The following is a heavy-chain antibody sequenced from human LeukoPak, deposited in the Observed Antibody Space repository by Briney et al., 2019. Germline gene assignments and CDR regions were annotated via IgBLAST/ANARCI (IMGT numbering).Heavy chain of an antibody. Sequence: KPSETLSLTCAVYGGSFSGYYWSWIRQPPGKGLEWIGEINHSGSTNYNPSLKSRVTISVDTSKNQFSLKLSSVTAADTAVYYCARGRSHVVSRSRYYYMDVWGKGTTVTVSS. CDR3: ARGRSHVVSRSRYYYMDV. CDR1: GGSFSGYY. D-gene: IGHD2-2*01. V-gene: IGHV4-34*01. J-gene: IGHJ6*03. CDR2: INHSGST.